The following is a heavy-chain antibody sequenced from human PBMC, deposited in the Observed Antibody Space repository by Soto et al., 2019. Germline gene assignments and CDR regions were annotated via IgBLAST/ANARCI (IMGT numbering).Heavy chain of an antibody. CDR3: ARDQGLLTFGGAIDY. V-gene: IGHV4-31*03. CDR1: GGSISSGAYY. D-gene: IGHD3-16*01. CDR2: IDYSGST. Sequence: PSETLSLTFTVSGGSISSGAYYWSWIRQHPGESLEWIGYIDYSGSTYYNPSLKSRVTTSLDTSKNQFSLKLSSVPAADTAVYYCARDQGLLTFGGAIDYWGQGTLVTVSS. J-gene: IGHJ4*02.